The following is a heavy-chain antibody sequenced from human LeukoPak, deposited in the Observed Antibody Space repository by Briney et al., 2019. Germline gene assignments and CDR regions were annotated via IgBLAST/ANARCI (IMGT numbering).Heavy chain of an antibody. V-gene: IGHV3-21*01. D-gene: IGHD3-22*01. Sequence: KAGGSLRLSCAASGFTFSSYSMNWVRQAPGKGLEWVSSISSSSSYIYYADSVKGRFTISRDNAKNSLYLQMNSLRAEDTAVYYCAKDTPDSSAYYLENWGQGTLVTVSS. CDR2: ISSSSSYI. J-gene: IGHJ4*02. CDR1: GFTFSSYS. CDR3: AKDTPDSSAYYLEN.